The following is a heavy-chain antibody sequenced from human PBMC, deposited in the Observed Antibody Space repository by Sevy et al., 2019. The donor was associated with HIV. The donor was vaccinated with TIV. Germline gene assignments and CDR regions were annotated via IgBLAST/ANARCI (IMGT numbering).Heavy chain of an antibody. V-gene: IGHV3-74*01. D-gene: IGHD1-26*01. CDR1: GFTFTSDY. CDR3: ARGSRGTFGS. J-gene: IGHJ4*02. Sequence: GGSLRLSCAASGFTFTSDYMHWVRQPPGKGLVWVSHINTDGKIIRYADSVKGQFTTSRDNAKNTLDLQMNSLRAEDTAVYYCARGSRGTFGSWGQGTLVTVSS. CDR2: INTDGKII.